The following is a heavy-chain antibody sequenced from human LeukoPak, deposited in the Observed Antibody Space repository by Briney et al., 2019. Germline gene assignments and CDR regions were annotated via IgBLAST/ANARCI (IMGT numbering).Heavy chain of an antibody. CDR2: INHSGST. CDR1: GGSFSGYY. V-gene: IGHV4-34*01. D-gene: IGHD2-8*01. Sequence: SETLSLTCAVYGGSFSGYYWSWIRQPPGKGLEWIGEINHSGSTNYNPSLNSRVTISVDTSKNQFSLKLSSVTAADTAVYYCARVRRGVYAKHFDYWGQGTLVTVSS. CDR3: ARVRRGVYAKHFDY. J-gene: IGHJ4*02.